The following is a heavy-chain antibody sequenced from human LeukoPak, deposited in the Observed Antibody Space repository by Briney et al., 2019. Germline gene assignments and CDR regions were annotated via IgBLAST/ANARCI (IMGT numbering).Heavy chain of an antibody. CDR2: INSDGSAT. CDR1: GFTFGSPW. D-gene: IGHD2-15*01. CDR3: AKAGPYCSGGSCYSNHFDY. J-gene: IGHJ4*02. V-gene: IGHV3-74*01. Sequence: GGSLRLSCAASGFTFGSPWMHWVRQAPGKGLVWVSRINSDGSATAYADSVKGRFTISRDNAENTLYLQMNSLRAEDTAVYYCAKAGPYCSGGSCYSNHFDYWGQGTLVTVSS.